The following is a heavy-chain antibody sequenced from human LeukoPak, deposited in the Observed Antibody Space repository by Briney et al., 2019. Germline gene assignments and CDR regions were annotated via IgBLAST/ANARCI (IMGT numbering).Heavy chain of an antibody. CDR1: GGSISSYY. V-gene: IGHV4-59*01. CDR3: AGDMYGAFDI. CDR2: IYYSGNT. D-gene: IGHD3-10*02. J-gene: IGHJ3*02. Sequence: SETLSLTCTVSGGSISSYYWSWIRQPPGEGLEWIGYIYYSGNTNYNPSLKSRVTISVDTSKNQFSLRVSSVTGAVTAVYFCAGDMYGAFDIRGQGTMVTVSS.